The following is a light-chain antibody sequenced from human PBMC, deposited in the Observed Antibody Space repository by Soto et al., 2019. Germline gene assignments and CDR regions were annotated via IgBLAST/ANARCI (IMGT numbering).Light chain of an antibody. CDR1: QSVSSY. CDR3: QQRSNWPLT. Sequence: IVTAQSPATVPVSPWERVTLSCRASQSVSSYLAWYQQKPGQAPRLLIYDASNRATGIPARFSGSGSGTDFTLTISSLEPEDFAVYYCQQRSNWPLTFGGGTKVDIK. CDR2: DAS. V-gene: IGKV3-11*01. J-gene: IGKJ4*01.